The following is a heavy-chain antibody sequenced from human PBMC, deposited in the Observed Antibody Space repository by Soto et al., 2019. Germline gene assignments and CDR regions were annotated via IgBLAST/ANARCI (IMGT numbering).Heavy chain of an antibody. V-gene: IGHV5-51*01. J-gene: IGHJ6*02. CDR1: GYSFTSYW. CDR3: ARLPTWGFHYYYGMDV. Sequence: PGESLKISCKGSGYSFTSYWIGWVRQMPGKGLGWMGIIYPGDSDTRYSPSFQGQVTISADKSISTAYLQWSSLKASDTAMYYCARLPTWGFHYYYGMDVWGQGTTVTVSS. CDR2: IYPGDSDT. D-gene: IGHD7-27*01.